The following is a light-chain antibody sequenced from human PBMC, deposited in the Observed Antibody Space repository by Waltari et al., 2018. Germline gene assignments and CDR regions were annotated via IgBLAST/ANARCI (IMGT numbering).Light chain of an antibody. CDR2: GAS. V-gene: IGKV3-20*01. J-gene: IGKJ3*01. CDR1: QSVSSNY. Sequence: EMVLTKSPGTLYLSPGDRATLSCRASQSVSSNYLAWYQQKPGQAPRLLIYGASSRAAGIADRVSGSGSGTDFTLTISRLEPEDFAVYYWQQYGSSQFTFGPGTKVDIK. CDR3: QQYGSSQFT.